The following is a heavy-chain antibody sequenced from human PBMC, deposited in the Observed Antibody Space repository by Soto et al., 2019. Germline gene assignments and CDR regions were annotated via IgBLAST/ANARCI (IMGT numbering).Heavy chain of an antibody. Sequence: GGSLRLSCAASGFTFSSYAMSWVRQAPGKGLEWVSAISGSGGSTYYADSVKGRFTISRDNSKNTLYLQMNSLRAEDTAVNYCAKDEGITIFGVVIEPPFNYGMDVWGQGTTVTVSS. CDR3: AKDEGITIFGVVIEPPFNYGMDV. CDR2: ISGSGGST. D-gene: IGHD3-3*01. J-gene: IGHJ6*02. CDR1: GFTFSSYA. V-gene: IGHV3-23*01.